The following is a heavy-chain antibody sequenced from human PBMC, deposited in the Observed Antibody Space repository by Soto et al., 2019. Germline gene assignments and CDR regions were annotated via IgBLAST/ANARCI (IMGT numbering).Heavy chain of an antibody. Sequence: ASVKVSCKASGGTFSSYAISWVRQAPGQGLEWMGGIIPIFGTANYAQKFQGRVTITADESTSTAYMELSSLRSEDTAVYYCARDYGDYANYYYYGMDVWGQGTTVTVSS. V-gene: IGHV1-69*13. CDR2: IIPIFGTA. D-gene: IGHD4-17*01. CDR3: ARDYGDYANYYYYGMDV. CDR1: GGTFSSYA. J-gene: IGHJ6*02.